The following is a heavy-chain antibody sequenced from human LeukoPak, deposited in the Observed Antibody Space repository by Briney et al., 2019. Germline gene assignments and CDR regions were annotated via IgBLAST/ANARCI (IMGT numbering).Heavy chain of an antibody. CDR3: ARDGAYAV. CDR1: GGSISSYY. J-gene: IGHJ4*02. D-gene: IGHD3-16*01. V-gene: IGHV4-59*01. Sequence: SETPSLTCTVSGGSISSYYWSWIRQPPGKGLEWIGYIYYSGSTKYNPSLKSRVTISVDTSKNQFSLKLSSVTAADTAVYYCARDGAYAVWGQGTLVTVSS. CDR2: IYYSGST.